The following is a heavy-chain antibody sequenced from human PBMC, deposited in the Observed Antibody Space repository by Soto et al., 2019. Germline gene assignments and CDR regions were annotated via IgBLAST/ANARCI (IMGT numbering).Heavy chain of an antibody. Sequence: SETLSLTCTVSGGYISSSSYYWGWIRQPPGKGLEWIGSIYYSGSTYYNPSLKSRVTISVDTSKNQFSLKLSSVTAADTAVYYCARQVYSSGWYFDYWGQGTLVTVPQ. CDR3: ARQVYSSGWYFDY. CDR1: GGYISSSSYY. CDR2: IYYSGST. V-gene: IGHV4-39*01. D-gene: IGHD6-19*01. J-gene: IGHJ4*02.